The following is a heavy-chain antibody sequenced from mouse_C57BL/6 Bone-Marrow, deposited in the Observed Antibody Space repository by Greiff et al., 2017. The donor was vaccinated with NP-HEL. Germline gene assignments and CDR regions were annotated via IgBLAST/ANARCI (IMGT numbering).Heavy chain of an antibody. CDR3: ARGRWLRGAY. J-gene: IGHJ3*01. D-gene: IGHD2-2*01. CDR2: IDPSDSYT. Sequence: QVQLKQPGAELVMPGASVKLSCKASGYTFTSYWMHWVKQRPGQGLEWIGEIDPSDSYTNYNQKFKGKSTLTVDKSSSTAYMQLSSLTSEDSAVYYCARGRWLRGAYWGQGTLVTVSA. V-gene: IGHV1-69*01. CDR1: GYTFTSYW.